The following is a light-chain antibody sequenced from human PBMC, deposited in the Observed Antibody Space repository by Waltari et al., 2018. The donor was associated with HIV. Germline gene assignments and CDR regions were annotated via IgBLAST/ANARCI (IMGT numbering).Light chain of an antibody. CDR3: QQYDSLPLT. CDR1: QYISNY. V-gene: IGKV1-33*01. Sequence: DIQMTQSPSFLSASVGDTVTITCQASQYISNYLNWFQQKPREAPKLLIYDASNLETGVPSRFSGSRYGTHFTFTMHSLQTDDIGTYFCQQYDSLPLTFGGGTNVEVK. J-gene: IGKJ4*01. CDR2: DAS.